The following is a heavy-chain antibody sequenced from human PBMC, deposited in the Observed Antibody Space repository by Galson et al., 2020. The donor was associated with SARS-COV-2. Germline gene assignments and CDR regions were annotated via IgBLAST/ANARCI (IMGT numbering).Heavy chain of an antibody. Sequence: ASVKVSCKTSGYTFTSYYIHWVRQAPGQGLEWVGIINPRDDLTSYAQQFQGRVTMTRDTSTSTVHMELSSLRPEDTAVYYCAREWGDTSSAVCDDGGRGTLVTVSS. V-gene: IGHV1-46*01. CDR1: GYTFTSYY. J-gene: IGHJ4*01. D-gene: IGHD2-21*01. CDR2: INPRDDLT. CDR3: AREWGDTSSAVCDD.